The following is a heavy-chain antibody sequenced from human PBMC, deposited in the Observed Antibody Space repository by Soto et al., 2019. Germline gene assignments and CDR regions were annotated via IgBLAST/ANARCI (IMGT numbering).Heavy chain of an antibody. J-gene: IGHJ4*02. Sequence: QVQLVQSGAEVKKPGSSVKVSCKASGGTFSSYAISWVRQAPGQGLEWMGGIIPIFGTANYAQKFQGRVTXTXDXXTSRAYMGRSSLRSEDTAVYYCARVGGSYRYYFDYWGQGTLVTVSS. CDR2: IIPIFGTA. V-gene: IGHV1-69*05. CDR1: GGTFSSYA. D-gene: IGHD1-26*01. CDR3: ARVGGSYRYYFDY.